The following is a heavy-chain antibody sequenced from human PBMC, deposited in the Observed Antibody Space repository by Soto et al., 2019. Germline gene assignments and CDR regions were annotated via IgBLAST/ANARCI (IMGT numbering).Heavy chain of an antibody. V-gene: IGHV1-18*01. CDR3: ARGRYGDY. Sequence: QVHLVQSGAEVKKPGASVKVSCKGSGYDFTTYGITWVRQAPGQGLEWMAWISAHNGNTDYAQKIQGRVTVTRDTSTSTAYMELRSVRSDDTAVYYCARGRYGDYWGQGALVTVSS. D-gene: IGHD1-1*01. CDR1: GYDFTTYG. CDR2: ISAHNGNT. J-gene: IGHJ4*02.